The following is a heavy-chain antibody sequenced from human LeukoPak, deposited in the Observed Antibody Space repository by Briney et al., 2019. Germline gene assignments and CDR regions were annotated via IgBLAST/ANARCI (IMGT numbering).Heavy chain of an antibody. CDR2: INPNSGGR. D-gene: IGHD1-26*01. Sequence: GASVKVSCKASGYTFTGYYVYWVRQAPGQGLEWIGWINPNSGGRKYAQKFQDRVTLTRDTSISTAYMELSGLRSDDTAVYYCARDLRGKDDYWSQGTLVTVST. CDR1: GYTFTGYY. CDR3: ARDLRGKDDY. V-gene: IGHV1-2*02. J-gene: IGHJ4*02.